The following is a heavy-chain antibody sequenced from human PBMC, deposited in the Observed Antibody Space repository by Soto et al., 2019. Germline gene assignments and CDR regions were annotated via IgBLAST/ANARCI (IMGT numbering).Heavy chain of an antibody. CDR2: ILYDGSNK. CDR1: GFTFSNYG. V-gene: IGHV3-30*18. D-gene: IGHD1-1*01. J-gene: IGHJ6*02. Sequence: GGSLRLSCAASGFTFSNYGMHWVRQTPGKGLEWVALILYDGSNKYYADSVKGRFTISRDNSKNTLYLQVSSLRAEDTAVYYCAKSRDAYNFYFYYDMDAWGQGTSVTVSS. CDR3: AKSRDAYNFYFYYDMDA.